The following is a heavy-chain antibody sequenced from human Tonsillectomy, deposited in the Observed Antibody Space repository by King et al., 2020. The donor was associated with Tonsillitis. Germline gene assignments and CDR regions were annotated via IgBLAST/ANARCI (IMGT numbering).Heavy chain of an antibody. CDR2: IWYDGSNK. J-gene: IGHJ4*02. CDR3: ARDLNSDYYDRRGYYGGFDY. Sequence: VQLVESGGGVVQPGRSLRLSCAASGFTFSSYGMHWVRQAPGKGLEWVAVIWYDGSNKYYADSVKGRFTISRDNSKNTLYLQMNSLRAEDTAVYYCARDLNSDYYDRRGYYGGFDYWGQGTLVTVSS. V-gene: IGHV3-33*01. CDR1: GFTFSSYG. D-gene: IGHD3-22*01.